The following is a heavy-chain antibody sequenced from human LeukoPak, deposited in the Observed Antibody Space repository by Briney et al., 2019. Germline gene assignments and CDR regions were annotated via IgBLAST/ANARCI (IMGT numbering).Heavy chain of an antibody. J-gene: IGHJ4*02. CDR2: IYYSGST. V-gene: IGHV4-39*01. Sequence: MSSETLSLTCTVSGGSISSSSYYWGWIRQPPGKGLEWIGSIYYSGSTYYNPSLKSRVTIFVDTSKNQFSLKLSSVAAADTAVYYCARTRLVRGVIHYWGQGTLVTVSS. CDR3: ARTRLVRGVIHY. D-gene: IGHD3-10*01. CDR1: GGSISSSSYY.